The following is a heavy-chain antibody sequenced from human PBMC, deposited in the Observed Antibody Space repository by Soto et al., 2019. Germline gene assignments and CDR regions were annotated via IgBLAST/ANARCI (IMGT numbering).Heavy chain of an antibody. CDR3: ARSIAVAGTVGFDYYYYGMDV. J-gene: IGHJ6*02. Sequence: GESLKISFKGSGYSFTSYWISWVRQMPGKGLEWMGRIDPSDSYTNYSPSFQGHVTIPADKSISTAYLQWSSLKASDTAMYYCARSIAVAGTVGFDYYYYGMDVWGQGTTVTVSS. CDR2: IDPSDSYT. D-gene: IGHD6-19*01. V-gene: IGHV5-10-1*01. CDR1: GYSFTSYW.